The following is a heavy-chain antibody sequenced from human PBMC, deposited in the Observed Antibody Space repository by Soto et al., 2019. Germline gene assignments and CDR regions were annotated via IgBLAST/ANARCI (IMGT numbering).Heavy chain of an antibody. J-gene: IGHJ4*01. Sequence: GGSLGLSCAASGFNFNHYAMNWFRQTPGKGLEWVSFISRSSETIYYADAVKGRFTISRDNGKNSLYLQVNSLRAEDTAVYYCASYGSWSNLNDPFYFCGHGTFVTVSS. V-gene: IGHV3-48*01. D-gene: IGHD3-10*01. CDR1: GFNFNHYA. CDR2: ISRSSETI. CDR3: ASYGSWSNLNDPFYF.